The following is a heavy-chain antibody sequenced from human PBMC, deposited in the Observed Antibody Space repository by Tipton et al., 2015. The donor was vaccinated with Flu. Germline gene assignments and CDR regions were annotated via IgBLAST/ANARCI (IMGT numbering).Heavy chain of an antibody. CDR2: IYSGGST. D-gene: IGHD3-10*01. CDR3: ARGSGSGTYMIFDF. J-gene: IGHJ4*02. CDR1: GFSVSTNY. Sequence: SLRLSCAASGFSVSTNYMSWVRQAPGKGLEWVSVIYSGGSTYYADSVRGRFNISRDTSKNTVFLQMNSLRAEDTAVYYCARGSGSGTYMIFDFWGQGTLATVSS. V-gene: IGHV3-53*01.